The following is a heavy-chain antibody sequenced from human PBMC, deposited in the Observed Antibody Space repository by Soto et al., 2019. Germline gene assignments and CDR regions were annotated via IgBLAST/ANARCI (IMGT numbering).Heavy chain of an antibody. CDR2: IYYTGTT. V-gene: IGHV4-59*01. Sequence: PSETLSLTCTVSGGSISSYYWTWIRQPPGKGLEWIGYIYYTGTTNYNPSLKSRVTISVDTSKNQFSLKLTSVTAADSAMYYCARFIAAQTTWFYPWGQGTLVTVSS. J-gene: IGHJ5*02. D-gene: IGHD6-6*01. CDR3: ARFIAAQTTWFYP. CDR1: GGSISSYY.